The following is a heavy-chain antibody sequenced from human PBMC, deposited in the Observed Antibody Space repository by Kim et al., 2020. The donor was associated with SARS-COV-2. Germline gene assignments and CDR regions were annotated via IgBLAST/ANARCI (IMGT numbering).Heavy chain of an antibody. CDR2: IWYDGSNK. D-gene: IGHD3-3*01. CDR3: ARERSITIFGVVIYGMDV. J-gene: IGHJ6*02. Sequence: GGSLRLSCAASGFTFSSYGMHWVRQAPGKGLEWVAVIWYDGSNKYYADSVKGRFTISRDNSKNTLYLQMNSLRAEDTAVYYCARERSITIFGVVIYGMDVWGQGTTVTVSS. CDR1: GFTFSSYG. V-gene: IGHV3-33*01.